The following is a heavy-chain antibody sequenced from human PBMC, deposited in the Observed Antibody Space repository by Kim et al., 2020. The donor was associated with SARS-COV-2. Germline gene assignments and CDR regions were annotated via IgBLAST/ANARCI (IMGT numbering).Heavy chain of an antibody. Sequence: ADSLKGRLTISRDNSKNTLYLQMNSLRAEDTAVYYCAKDYLIVAGTGFDYWGQGTLVTVSS. D-gene: IGHD6-19*01. V-gene: IGHV3-23*01. CDR3: AKDYLIVAGTGFDY. J-gene: IGHJ4*02.